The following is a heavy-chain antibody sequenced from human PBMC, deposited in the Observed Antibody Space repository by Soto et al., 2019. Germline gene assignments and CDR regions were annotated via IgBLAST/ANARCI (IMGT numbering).Heavy chain of an antibody. J-gene: IGHJ5*02. CDR3: AREMSSSFAP. CDR1: GDSISRDGSS. V-gene: IGHV4-30-2*01. CDR2: IYHSGAT. Sequence: QVQLQESGSGLVKPSQTLALTCTVSGDSISRDGSSWSWLRQPPGKGLEWIGYIYHSGATHDNPSLKSRVTTSVDKSKTQSSLLLASVTAADPAVYYCAREMSSSFAPWGHGALVSVSA.